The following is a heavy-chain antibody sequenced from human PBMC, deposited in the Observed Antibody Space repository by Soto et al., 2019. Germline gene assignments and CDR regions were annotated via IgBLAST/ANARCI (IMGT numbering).Heavy chain of an antibody. D-gene: IGHD2-15*01. CDR3: AKRRGAGGHFDY. Sequence: CAASGFTFSSYAMGWVRQGPGKGLERVAVVSIGGSTHYADSVRGRFTISRDNSKNTLSLQMNSLTAEDTAVYFCAKRRGAGGHFDYWGQGALVTVSS. V-gene: IGHV3-23*01. J-gene: IGHJ4*02. CDR1: GFTFSSYA. CDR2: VSIGGST.